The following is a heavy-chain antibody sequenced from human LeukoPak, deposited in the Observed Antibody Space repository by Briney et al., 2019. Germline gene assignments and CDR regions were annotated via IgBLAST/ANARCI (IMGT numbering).Heavy chain of an antibody. CDR3: AKRHGVLYYYYMDV. Sequence: PGGSLRLSCAASGFTFSSYAMSSVRQAPGKGLEWVSAISGSGGSTYYADSVRGRVTISRDNSNNTLDLQMNSLRAEDTAVYYCAKRHGVLYYYYMDVWGKGTTVTVSS. D-gene: IGHD4-17*01. V-gene: IGHV3-23*01. J-gene: IGHJ6*03. CDR2: ISGSGGST. CDR1: GFTFSSYA.